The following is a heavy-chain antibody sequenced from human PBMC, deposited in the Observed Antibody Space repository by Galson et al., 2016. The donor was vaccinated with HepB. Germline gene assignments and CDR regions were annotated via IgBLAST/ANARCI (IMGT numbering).Heavy chain of an antibody. CDR2: IPGSGDVT. V-gene: IGHV3-23*01. CDR3: AKDFGRIGFGSSGP. D-gene: IGHD3-22*01. J-gene: IGHJ5*02. CDR1: GFSFSLYT. Sequence: SLRLSCAAPGFSFSLYTMNWIRQSPGKGLEWVSSIPGSGDVTHYADSVRGRFTVSRDNSRNTLYLQMNSLRAEDTAIYYCAKDFGRIGFGSSGPWGPGTLVIVSS.